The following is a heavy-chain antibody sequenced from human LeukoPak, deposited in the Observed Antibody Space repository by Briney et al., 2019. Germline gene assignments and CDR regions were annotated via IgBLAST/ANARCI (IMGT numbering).Heavy chain of an antibody. CDR2: ISSSGSTI. D-gene: IGHD3-10*01. CDR1: GFSISVSEFSISDSY. J-gene: IGHJ6*03. V-gene: IGHV3-11*01. Sequence: PGGSLRLSCVVSGFSISVSEFSISDSYMSWIRQAPGKGLEWVSYISSSGSTIYYADSVKGRFTISRDNAKNSLYLQMNSLRAEDTAVYYCARAEVGFGGYGINYYYYYYMDVWGKGTTVTISS. CDR3: ARAEVGFGGYGINYYYYYYMDV.